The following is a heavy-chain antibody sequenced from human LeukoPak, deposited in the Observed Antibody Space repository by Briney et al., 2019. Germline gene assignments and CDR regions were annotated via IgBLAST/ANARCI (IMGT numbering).Heavy chain of an antibody. CDR1: GYTFTSYD. Sequence: RASVKVSCKASGYTFTSYDINWVRQATGQGLEWMGWMNPNSGNTGYAQKFQGRVTMTRNTSISTAYMELSSLRSEDTAVYYCARVDRYHFYLDVWGKGTPVTVSS. CDR3: ARVDRYHFYLDV. CDR2: MNPNSGNT. V-gene: IGHV1-8*01. J-gene: IGHJ6*03.